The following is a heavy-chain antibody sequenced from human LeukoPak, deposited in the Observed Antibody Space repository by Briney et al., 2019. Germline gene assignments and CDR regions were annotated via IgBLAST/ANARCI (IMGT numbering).Heavy chain of an antibody. J-gene: IGHJ4*02. V-gene: IGHV3-74*03. CDR2: INNDGSRT. D-gene: IGHD6-19*01. CDR1: GFTFSSYW. Sequence: GGSLRLSCAASGFTFSSYWMHWVRQAPGKGLMWVSRINNDGSRTTYADSVKGRFTISRDNAKNTLYLQMNSLRAEDTAVYYCATAVASSSGWYADYWGQGTLVTVSS. CDR3: ATAVASSSGWYADY.